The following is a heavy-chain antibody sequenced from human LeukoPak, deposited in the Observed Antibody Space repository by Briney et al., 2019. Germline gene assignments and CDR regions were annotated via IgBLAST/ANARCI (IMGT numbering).Heavy chain of an antibody. D-gene: IGHD3-22*01. Sequence: PVKVSCKASGYTFTNYYIHWVRQAPGQGLEWMGRIIPILGTTTYAQKFQGRVTFTADKSTNTAYMELSSLRSEDTAVYYCARTAEFYFDTSGYYLDSWGQGTLITVSS. CDR1: GYTFTNYY. V-gene: IGHV1-69*08. CDR2: IIPILGTT. CDR3: ARTAEFYFDTSGYYLDS. J-gene: IGHJ4*02.